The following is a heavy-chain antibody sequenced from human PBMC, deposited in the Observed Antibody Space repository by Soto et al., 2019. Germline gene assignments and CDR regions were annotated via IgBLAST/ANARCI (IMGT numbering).Heavy chain of an antibody. J-gene: IGHJ3*02. D-gene: IGHD1-26*01. Sequence: QVQLVESGGGVVQPGRSLRLSCAASGFTFNFFALHWVREAPGKGLEWVAAVSKDGSDTYYADSVKGRFTISRDNPRNTLDLQVNSRRVEDTSVYYCERDVWWGPGREALLIWGQGTTVTVSP. CDR3: ERDVWWGPGREALLI. V-gene: IGHV3-30-3*01. CDR1: GFTFNFFA. CDR2: VSKDGSDT.